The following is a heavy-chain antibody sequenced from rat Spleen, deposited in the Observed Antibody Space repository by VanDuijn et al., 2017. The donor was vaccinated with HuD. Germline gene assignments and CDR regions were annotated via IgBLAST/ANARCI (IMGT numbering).Heavy chain of an antibody. D-gene: IGHD1-9*01. CDR1: GFTFSNFD. CDR2: ISSDGGRN. J-gene: IGHJ2*01. CDR3: ARRHYGYTDYFDY. V-gene: IGHV5-25*01. Sequence: EVQLVESGGGLVQPGRSLKLSCAASGFTFSNFDMAWVRQAPTKGLEWVATISSDGGRNFYRDSVKGRFTISRDNAKSTLSLQMDSLRSDDTATYYCARRHYGYTDYFDYWGQGVMVTVSS.